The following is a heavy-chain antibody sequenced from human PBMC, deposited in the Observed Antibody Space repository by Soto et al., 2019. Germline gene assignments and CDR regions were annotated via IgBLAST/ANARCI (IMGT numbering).Heavy chain of an antibody. V-gene: IGHV4-30-4*01. Sequence: SETLSLTCTVSGGSISSGDYYWSWIRQPPGKGLEWIGYIYYSGSTYYNPSLKSRVTISVDTSKNQFSLKLSSVTAADTAVYYCASWSGYYNSIDYWGQGTLVIVSS. CDR1: GGSISSGDYY. J-gene: IGHJ4*02. D-gene: IGHD3-3*01. CDR2: IYYSGST. CDR3: ASWSGYYNSIDY.